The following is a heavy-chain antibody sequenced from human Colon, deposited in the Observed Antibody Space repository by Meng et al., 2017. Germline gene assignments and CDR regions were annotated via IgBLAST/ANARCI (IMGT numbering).Heavy chain of an antibody. CDR2: IYNSGST. J-gene: IGHJ4*01. CDR1: GGSISSYY. Sequence: SETLSLTCTVSGGSISSYYWSWIRQPPGKGLEWIGYIYNSGSTNYNPSLESRVTISVDTSKNQFSLKLSSVTAADTAVYYCARVPLNRGSGWYYFDYWGHG. V-gene: IGHV4-59*01. CDR3: ARVPLNRGSGWYYFDY. D-gene: IGHD6-19*01.